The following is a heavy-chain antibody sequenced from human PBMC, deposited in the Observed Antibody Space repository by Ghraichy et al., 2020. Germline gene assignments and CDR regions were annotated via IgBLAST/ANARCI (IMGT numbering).Heavy chain of an antibody. Sequence: ASVKVSCMAGGYSVSTYVISWVRQAPGQGLEWLGWINNDNGKINYAQKLQGRVIMTTDISTSTAYMELRSLRSDDTAVYYCARGVGEGYNLGIDYWGQGTLVTVSA. CDR2: INNDNGKI. CDR3: ARGVGEGYNLGIDY. V-gene: IGHV1-18*01. J-gene: IGHJ4*02. D-gene: IGHD5-24*01. CDR1: GYSVSTYV.